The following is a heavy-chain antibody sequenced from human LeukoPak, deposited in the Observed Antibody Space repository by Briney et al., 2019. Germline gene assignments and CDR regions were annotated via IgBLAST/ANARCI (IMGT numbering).Heavy chain of an antibody. CDR3: ARGGGLHPFDY. V-gene: IGHV4-59*01. D-gene: IGHD2-15*01. J-gene: IGHJ4*02. CDR1: GGSISSYY. Sequence: SETPSLTCTVSGGSISSYYWSWIRQPPGKGLEWIGYIYYSGSTNYNPSLKSRVTISVDMSKNQFSLKLSSVTAADTAVYYCARGGGLHPFDYWGQGTLVTVSS. CDR2: IYYSGST.